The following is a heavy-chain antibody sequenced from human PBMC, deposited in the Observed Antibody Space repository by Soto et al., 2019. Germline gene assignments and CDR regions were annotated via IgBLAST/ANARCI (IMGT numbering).Heavy chain of an antibody. CDR3: ANGRMTWTFDY. J-gene: IGHJ4*02. CDR1: GFTFSSYA. V-gene: IGHV3-23*01. CDR2: ISGRGSST. D-gene: IGHD5-12*01. Sequence: EVQLLESGGGLVQPGGSLRLSCAASGFTFSSYAMSWVRQAPGKGLEWVSAISGRGSSTYYADSVKGRFTISRDNSKNTLYLQMNNLRAEDTAVYYCANGRMTWTFDYWGQGTLVTVSS.